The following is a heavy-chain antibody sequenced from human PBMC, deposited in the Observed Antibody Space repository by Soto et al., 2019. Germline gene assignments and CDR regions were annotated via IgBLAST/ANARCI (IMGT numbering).Heavy chain of an antibody. V-gene: IGHV3-30*18. CDR2: ISYDGSNK. D-gene: IGHD3-22*01. J-gene: IGHJ4*02. CDR3: ANPFYYDSSGEEFDY. Sequence: GGSLRLSCAASGFTFSSYVMHWVRQAPGKGLEWVAVISYDGSNKYYADSVKGRFTISRDNSKNTLYLQMNSLRAEDTAVYYCANPFYYDSSGEEFDYWGQGTLVTVSS. CDR1: GFTFSSYV.